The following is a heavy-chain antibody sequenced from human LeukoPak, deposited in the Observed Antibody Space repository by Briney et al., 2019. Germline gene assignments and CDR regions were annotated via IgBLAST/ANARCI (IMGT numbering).Heavy chain of an antibody. CDR1: GGTFSNYA. V-gene: IGHV1-69*06. Sequence: GASVKVSCKASGGTFSNYAISWVRQAPGQGLEWMGGIIPIFGTANYAQKFQGRVTITADKSTSTAYMELSSLRSEDTAVYYCASRLDGYNSLDDYWGQGTLVTVSS. CDR2: IIPIFGTA. J-gene: IGHJ4*02. D-gene: IGHD5-24*01. CDR3: ASRLDGYNSLDDY.